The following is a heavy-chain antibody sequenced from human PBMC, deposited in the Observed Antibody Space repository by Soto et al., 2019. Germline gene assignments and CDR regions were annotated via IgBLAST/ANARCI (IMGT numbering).Heavy chain of an antibody. CDR2: VNWDSSET. CDR1: GFNFGDNT. D-gene: IGHD4-17*01. CDR3: AKDTSWTIDY. J-gene: IGHJ4*02. Sequence: EVQLVESGGVVVRPGGSLRLSCAASGFNFGDNTLHWVRQAPGKGLEWVALVNWDSSETYYADSVRGRFIISRDNSKNSVYLQMTRLRPEDTALYYCAKDTSWTIDYWGQGTLVTVSS. V-gene: IGHV3-43*01.